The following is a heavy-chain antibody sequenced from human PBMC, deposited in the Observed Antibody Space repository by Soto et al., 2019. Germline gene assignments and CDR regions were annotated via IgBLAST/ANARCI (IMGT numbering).Heavy chain of an antibody. V-gene: IGHV3-30*18. Sequence: QVQLVESGGGVVQPGRSLRLSCAASGFTFSSYGMHWVRQAPGKGLEWVAAISYDGSNKYYADSVKGRFTISRDNSKNTLYLQMNSLRAEDTAVYYCAKEIWSGPMDLWGQGTTVTVSS. CDR1: GFTFSSYG. J-gene: IGHJ6*02. CDR3: AKEIWSGPMDL. D-gene: IGHD3-3*01. CDR2: ISYDGSNK.